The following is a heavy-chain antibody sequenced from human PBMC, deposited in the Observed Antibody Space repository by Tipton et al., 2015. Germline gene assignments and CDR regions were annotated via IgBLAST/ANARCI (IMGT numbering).Heavy chain of an antibody. J-gene: IGHJ5*02. D-gene: IGHD3-16*01. V-gene: IGHV4-31*03. CDR2: IYYSGTT. CDR1: GASIYSHDHY. Sequence: GLVKPSQTLSLTCIVSGASIYSHDHYWSWIRQTPGRGLEWIGDIYYSGTTYYNPSLQSRVSISVDTSREQFSLKLGSVTAADTAVYYCAREYGWDWFDPWGQGTLVTVSS. CDR3: AREYGWDWFDP.